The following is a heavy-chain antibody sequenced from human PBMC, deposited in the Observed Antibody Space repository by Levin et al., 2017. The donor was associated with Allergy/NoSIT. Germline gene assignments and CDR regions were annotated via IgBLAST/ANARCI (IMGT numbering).Heavy chain of an antibody. CDR1: GYTFTGYY. V-gene: IGHV1-2*06. D-gene: IGHD3-9*01. CDR3: ARTFGADYDILTGNIDY. Sequence: ASVKVSCKASGYTFTGYYMHWVRQAPGQGLEWMGRINPNSGGTNYAQKFQGRVTMTRDTSISTAYMELSRLRSDDTAVYYCARTFGADYDILTGNIDYWGQGTLVTVSS. J-gene: IGHJ4*02. CDR2: INPNSGGT.